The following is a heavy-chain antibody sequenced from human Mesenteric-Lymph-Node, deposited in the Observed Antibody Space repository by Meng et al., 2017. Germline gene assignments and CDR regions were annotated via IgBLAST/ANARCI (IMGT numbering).Heavy chain of an antibody. CDR3: AHSVLGYCSTTSCYDNWLDP. CDR1: GFSLSTSGVG. D-gene: IGHD2-2*01. CDR2: IYWNDDK. Sequence: SGPTLVKPTQTFTLTCTFSGFSLSTSGVGVGWIRQPPGKAPEWLALIYWNDDKRYSPSLRSRLTITKDTSKNQVVLTMTNMDPVDTATYYCAHSVLGYCSTTSCYDNWLDPWGQGTLVTVSS. J-gene: IGHJ5*02. V-gene: IGHV2-5*01.